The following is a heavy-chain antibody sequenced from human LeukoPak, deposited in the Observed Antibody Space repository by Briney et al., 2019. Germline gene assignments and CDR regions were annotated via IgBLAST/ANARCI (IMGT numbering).Heavy chain of an antibody. CDR2: VKSKADDGTT. J-gene: IGHJ3*02. D-gene: IGHD3-10*01. Sequence: PGGSLRLSCEASGFSFTNTWMSWVRQAAGKGLEWVGRVKSKADDGTTDYAAPVQGRFTISRVDSKNTLSLQMNSLKTEDTAVYYCATEGGSGSYYGDDAFDMWGQGTMVTVSS. CDR1: GFSFTNTW. CDR3: ATEGGSGSYYGDDAFDM. V-gene: IGHV3-15*01.